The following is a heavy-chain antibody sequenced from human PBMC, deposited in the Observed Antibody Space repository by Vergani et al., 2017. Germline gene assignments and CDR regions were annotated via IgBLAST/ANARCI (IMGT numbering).Heavy chain of an antibody. Sequence: EVQLVPSGAEVKTPGESLKISCKGSGYSFTSYWIGWVRQMPGKGREWMGIIYPGDSDTRYSPSFQGQVTISADKSISTAYLQWSSLKASDTAMYYCASSAIQTCGDYWWYFDLWGRGTLVTVSS. CDR2: IYPGDSDT. CDR3: ASSAIQTCGDYWWYFDL. CDR1: GYSFTSYW. V-gene: IGHV5-51*03. J-gene: IGHJ2*01. D-gene: IGHD4-17*01.